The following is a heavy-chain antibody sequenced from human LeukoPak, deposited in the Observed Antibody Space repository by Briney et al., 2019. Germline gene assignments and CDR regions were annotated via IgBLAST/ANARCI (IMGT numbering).Heavy chain of an antibody. Sequence: RGSMRLSCAASGFTFSSYAMSWVRQAPGKGMEWVSAISGSGGSTYYADSVKGRFTISRDNSKNTLYLQMNSLRAEDTALYYCAKLRYFDYWGQGTLVTVSS. V-gene: IGHV3-23*01. CDR3: AKLRYFDY. J-gene: IGHJ4*02. CDR2: ISGSGGST. CDR1: GFTFSSYA.